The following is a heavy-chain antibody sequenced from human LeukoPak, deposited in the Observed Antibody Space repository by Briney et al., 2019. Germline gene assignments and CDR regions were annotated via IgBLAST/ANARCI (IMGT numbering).Heavy chain of an antibody. V-gene: IGHV4-59*01. Sequence: PSETLSLTCTVSGGSISTYYWSWIRRPPGKGLEWIGYIYYSGSTNYSPSLKSRVTISIDTSKNQFSLKLTSVTAADAAVYYCARNGGSHTFDIWGQGTMVTVSS. CDR1: GGSISTYY. CDR3: ARNGGSHTFDI. D-gene: IGHD1-26*01. J-gene: IGHJ3*02. CDR2: IYYSGST.